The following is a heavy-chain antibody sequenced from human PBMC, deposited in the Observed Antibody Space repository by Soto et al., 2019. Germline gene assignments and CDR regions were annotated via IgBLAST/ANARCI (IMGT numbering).Heavy chain of an antibody. CDR2: ISGSGGST. V-gene: IGHV3-23*01. D-gene: IGHD5-18*01. CDR3: AKVKSTAMAPRDFDY. J-gene: IGHJ4*02. Sequence: GGSLRLSCAAPGFTFSSYSMSWVRPGPGKGLEWVSAISGSGGSTYYADSVKGRFTISRDNSKNTLYLQMNCLRAEDTAVYYCAKVKSTAMAPRDFDYWGQGTLVTVSS. CDR1: GFTFSSYS.